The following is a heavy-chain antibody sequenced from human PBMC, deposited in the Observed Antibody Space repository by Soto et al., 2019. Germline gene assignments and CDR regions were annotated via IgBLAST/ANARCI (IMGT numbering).Heavy chain of an antibody. J-gene: IGHJ3*02. CDR1: GGSISSSSYY. Sequence: SETLSLTCTVSGGSISSSSYYWGWIRQPPGKGLEWIGSIYYSGSTYYNPSLKSRVTISVDTSKNQFSLKLSSVTAAGTAVYYCARPHRETGSSELIWVGAFDIWGQGTMVTVSS. CDR2: IYYSGST. CDR3: ARPHRETGSSELIWVGAFDI. V-gene: IGHV4-39*01. D-gene: IGHD6-19*01.